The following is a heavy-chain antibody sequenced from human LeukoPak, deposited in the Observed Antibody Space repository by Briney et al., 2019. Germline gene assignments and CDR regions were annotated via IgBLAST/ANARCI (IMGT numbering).Heavy chain of an antibody. D-gene: IGHD6-19*01. CDR1: GYTFTGYY. J-gene: IGHJ4*02. CDR2: INPNSGGT. CDR3: ARDSSGWRALDY. Sequence: ASVKVSCKASGYTFTGYYMHWVRQAPGQGLEWMGWINPNSGGTNYAQKFRGRVTMTRDTSISTAYMELSRLRSDDTAVYYCARDSSGWRALDYWGQGTLVTVSS. V-gene: IGHV1-2*02.